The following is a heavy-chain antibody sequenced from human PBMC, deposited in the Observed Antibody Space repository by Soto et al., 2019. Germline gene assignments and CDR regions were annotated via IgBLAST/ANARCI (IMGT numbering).Heavy chain of an antibody. J-gene: IGHJ4*02. CDR2: IHYSGTT. V-gene: IGHV4-31*03. D-gene: IGHD7-27*01. CDR1: GGSISSDGYF. Sequence: QVQLQESGPGLVKPSQTLSLTCIVSGGSISSDGYFWSWIRQHPGKGLEWIGYIHYSGTTYYNPSLKSRIIISVATSKSQFSLNLTSVTAADTAVYYCARDASQTGVPLAYWGQGTLVTVSS. CDR3: ARDASQTGVPLAY.